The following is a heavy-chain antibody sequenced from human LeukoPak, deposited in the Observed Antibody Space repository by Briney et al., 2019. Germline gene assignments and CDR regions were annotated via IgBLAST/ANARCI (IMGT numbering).Heavy chain of an antibody. CDR2: IYYSGST. V-gene: IGHV4-61*05. D-gene: IGHD5-18*01. CDR3: ARDTALWTFDI. J-gene: IGHJ3*02. Sequence: SETLSLTCTVSGGSISNSNYYWSWIRQPPGKGLEWIGYIYYSGSTNYNPSLKSRLTMSVDRSKNQFSLKMTSVTAADTAMYYCARDTALWTFDIWGQGTMVTVSS. CDR1: GGSISNSNYY.